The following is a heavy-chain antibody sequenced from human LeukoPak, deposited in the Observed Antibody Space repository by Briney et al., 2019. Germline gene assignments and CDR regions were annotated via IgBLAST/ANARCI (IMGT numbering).Heavy chain of an antibody. J-gene: IGHJ4*02. V-gene: IGHV3-30*03. CDR3: ARDQRRNTAIERLRFDY. CDR1: GFTFSSYG. CDR2: ISYDGSNK. D-gene: IGHD5-18*01. Sequence: GRSLRLSCAASGFTFSSYGMHWVRQAPGKGLEWVAVISYDGSNKYYADSVKGRFTISRDNSKNTLYLQMNSLRAEDTAVYYCARDQRRNTAIERLRFDYWGQGTLVTVSS.